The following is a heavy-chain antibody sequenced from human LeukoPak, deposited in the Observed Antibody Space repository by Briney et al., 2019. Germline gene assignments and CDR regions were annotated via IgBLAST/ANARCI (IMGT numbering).Heavy chain of an antibody. J-gene: IGHJ4*02. D-gene: IGHD2-8*02. V-gene: IGHV3-30-3*01. CDR1: GFTFSSYA. CDR3: ARSSTGGRRGFDY. Sequence: GGSLRLSCAASGFTFSSYAMHWVRQAPGKGLEWVAVISYDGSNKYYADSVKGRFTISRDNAKNSLYLQMNSLRAEDTAVYYCARSSTGGRRGFDYWGQGTLVSVSS. CDR2: ISYDGSNK.